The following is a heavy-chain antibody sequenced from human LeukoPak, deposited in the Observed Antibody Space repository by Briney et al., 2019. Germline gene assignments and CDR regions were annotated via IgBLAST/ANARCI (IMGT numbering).Heavy chain of an antibody. D-gene: IGHD3-16*01. Sequence: ASVKVSCKTSGYIFTNHGISWVRQAPGQGLEWMAWISTYNGNTNYAENLQGRVTMTTDTSTSTAYMELRSLRSDDTAVYYCARDSHMITFGGIINDAFDIWGQGTTVTVFS. CDR3: ARDSHMITFGGIINDAFDI. V-gene: IGHV1-18*01. CDR2: ISTYNGNT. CDR1: GYIFTNHG. J-gene: IGHJ3*02.